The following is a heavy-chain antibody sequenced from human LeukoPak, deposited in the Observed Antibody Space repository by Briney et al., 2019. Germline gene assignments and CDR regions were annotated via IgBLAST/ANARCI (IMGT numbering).Heavy chain of an antibody. V-gene: IGHV4-39*07. Sequence: SETLSLTCTVSGGSISSSSYYWGWIRQPPGKGLEWIGEINHSGSTNYNPSLKSRVTISVDTSKNQFSLKLSSVTAADTAVHYCARDKGQYYDSAGSVADAFDIWGQGTMVTVSS. CDR1: GGSISSSSYY. CDR2: INHSGST. D-gene: IGHD3-22*01. J-gene: IGHJ3*02. CDR3: ARDKGQYYDSAGSVADAFDI.